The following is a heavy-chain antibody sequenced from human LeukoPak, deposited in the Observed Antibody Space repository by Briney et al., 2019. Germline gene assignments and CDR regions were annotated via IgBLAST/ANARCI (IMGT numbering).Heavy chain of an antibody. J-gene: IGHJ4*02. CDR3: AKDAHDYGDHGYFDY. CDR1: GFTFSSYG. CDR2: ISYDGSNK. D-gene: IGHD4-17*01. Sequence: PGESLRLSCAASGFTFSSYGMHWVRQAPGKGLEWVAVISYDGSNKYYADSVKGRFTISRDNSKNTLYLQMNSLRAEDTAVYYCAKDAHDYGDHGYFDYWGQGTLVTVSS. V-gene: IGHV3-30*18.